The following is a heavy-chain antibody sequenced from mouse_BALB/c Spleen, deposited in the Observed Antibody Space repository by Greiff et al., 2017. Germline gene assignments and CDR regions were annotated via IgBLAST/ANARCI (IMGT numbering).Heavy chain of an antibody. D-gene: IGHD2-4*01. CDR2: IYPGNVNT. V-gene: IGHV1S56*01. CDR3: ARLAYYDYPYAMDY. CDR1: GYTFTSYY. J-gene: IGHJ4*01. Sequence: VQRVESGPELVKPGASVRISCKASGYTFTSYYIHWVKQRPGQGLEWIGWIYPGNVNTKYNEKFKGKATLTADKSSSTAYMQLSSLTSEDSAVYFCARLAYYDYPYAMDYWGQGTSVTVSS.